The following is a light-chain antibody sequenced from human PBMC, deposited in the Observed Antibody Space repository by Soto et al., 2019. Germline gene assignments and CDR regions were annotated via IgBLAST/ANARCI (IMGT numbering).Light chain of an antibody. V-gene: IGKV1-12*01. Sequence: DIQMTQTPSSESAYVGDRVTITCRASQGISNWLAWYRQKPGKAPDLLISSASSLQSGVPSRFSGGGSGTDFTLTISCLQPEDFAPYYCQQSYNTPRTFGQGSKVDIK. CDR2: SAS. J-gene: IGKJ1*01. CDR1: QGISNW. CDR3: QQSYNTPRT.